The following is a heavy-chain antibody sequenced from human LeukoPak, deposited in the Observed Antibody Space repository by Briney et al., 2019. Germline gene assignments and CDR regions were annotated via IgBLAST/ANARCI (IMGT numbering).Heavy chain of an antibody. V-gene: IGHV3-74*01. CDR3: ARAGGGLDY. CDR1: GFTLSSYR. D-gene: IGHD3-10*01. J-gene: IGHJ4*02. Sequence: GGSLRLSCAASGFTLSSYRMHWVRQGPGKGLVWVSRINSDGSDTSYADSVKGRFSISRDNAKNTLYLQMNSLRVEDTAVYYCARAGGGLDYWGQGTLVTVSS. CDR2: INSDGSDT.